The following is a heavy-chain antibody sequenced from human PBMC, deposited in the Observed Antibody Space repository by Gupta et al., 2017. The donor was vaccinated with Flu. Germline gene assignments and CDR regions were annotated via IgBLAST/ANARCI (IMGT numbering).Heavy chain of an antibody. CDR2: IFDTGST. D-gene: IGHD3-16*01. Sequence: RSSYDWGGIRQARGKGMEWIGMIFDTGSTSYSPYIKSRVTISVDTSKNQFSLKLSSVTAADTAVDDCARRGKNGYDNWFDPWGQGTRVTVSS. CDR1: RSSYD. CDR3: ARRGKNGYDNWFDP. J-gene: IGHJ5*02. V-gene: IGHV4-39*01.